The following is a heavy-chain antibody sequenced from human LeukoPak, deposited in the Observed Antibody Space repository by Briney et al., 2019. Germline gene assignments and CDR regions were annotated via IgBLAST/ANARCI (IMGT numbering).Heavy chain of an antibody. V-gene: IGHV1-8*01. CDR1: GYTFTSYD. J-gene: IGHJ4*02. Sequence: ASVKVSCKASGYTFTSYDINWVRQATAQGLEWMGYMNPNSGKTEYAQKFQGRVTMTADTSISTAYMELSSLTSEDTAVYYCARELRRDAYWGQGTLVTVSS. CDR2: MNPNSGKT. D-gene: IGHD5-24*01. CDR3: ARELRRDAY.